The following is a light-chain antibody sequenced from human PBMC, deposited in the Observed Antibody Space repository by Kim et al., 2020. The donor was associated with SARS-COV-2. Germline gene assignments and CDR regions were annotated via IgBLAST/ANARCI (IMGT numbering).Light chain of an antibody. CDR2: YDS. Sequence: APGKTARSTCGRNNIGSKSVTWYQQKPGQAPVLVIYYDSDRPSGIPERFSGSNSGNTATLTISRVEAGDEADYYCQVWDSSSDHPVFGGGTQLTVL. CDR1: NIGSKS. J-gene: IGLJ3*02. CDR3: QVWDSSSDHPV. V-gene: IGLV3-21*04.